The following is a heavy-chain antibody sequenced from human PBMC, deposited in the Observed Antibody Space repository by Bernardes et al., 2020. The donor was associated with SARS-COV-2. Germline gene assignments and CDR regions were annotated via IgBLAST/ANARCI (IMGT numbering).Heavy chain of an antibody. CDR1: GYSFTRYW. CDR3: ACLAAAGWHYFDY. V-gene: IGHV5-51*01. Sequence: GASLKISCKGSGYSFTRYWIGWVRPIPGKGLEWLGIIYPGDSDTRYSPSFQGQVTISADKSISTAYLQWSSLKASDTAMYYCACLAAAGWHYFDYWGQGTLVTVSS. CDR2: IYPGDSDT. D-gene: IGHD6-13*01. J-gene: IGHJ4*02.